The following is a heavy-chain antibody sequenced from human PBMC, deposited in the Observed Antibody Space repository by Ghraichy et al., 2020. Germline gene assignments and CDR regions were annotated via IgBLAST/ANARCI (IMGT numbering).Heavy chain of an antibody. J-gene: IGHJ4*02. Sequence: GALNISCEASGFTISSNYMSWVRQAPGKGLEWVSLIYTGDYTFYADSVKGRFTISRDNSKNTLFLQMDSLRAEDTAVYYCARDREEGGTDYWGQGTLVTVSS. CDR3: ARDREEGGTDY. D-gene: IGHD1-26*01. CDR1: GFTISSNY. CDR2: IYTGDYT. V-gene: IGHV3-66*01.